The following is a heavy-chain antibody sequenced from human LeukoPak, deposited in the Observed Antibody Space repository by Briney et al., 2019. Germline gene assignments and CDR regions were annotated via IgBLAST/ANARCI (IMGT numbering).Heavy chain of an antibody. CDR2: IYHSGST. V-gene: IGHV4-38-2*02. J-gene: IGHJ4*02. CDR3: ARDGDFYYFDY. Sequence: PPETLSLTCTVSGYSISSGNYWGWIRQPPGKGPGWIGNIYHSGSTYYNPSLKSRVSISVDTSKNQFSLRLSSVTAADTAVYYCARDGDFYYFDYWGQGTLVTVSS. CDR1: GYSISSGNY.